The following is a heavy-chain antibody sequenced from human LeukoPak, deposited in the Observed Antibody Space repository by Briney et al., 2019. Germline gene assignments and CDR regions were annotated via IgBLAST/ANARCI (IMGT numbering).Heavy chain of an antibody. Sequence: GGSLRLSCSASGFTFSSYVMHWVRQAPGKGLEWVSLISGDGGNTYYADSVKGRFTLSRDNSKNSLYLQMNSLRSEDTAFYYCAKDKALGYCSAGSCLYLDYWGQGTLVTVSS. V-gene: IGHV3-43*02. CDR1: GFTFSSYV. D-gene: IGHD2-15*01. J-gene: IGHJ4*02. CDR3: AKDKALGYCSAGSCLYLDY. CDR2: ISGDGGNT.